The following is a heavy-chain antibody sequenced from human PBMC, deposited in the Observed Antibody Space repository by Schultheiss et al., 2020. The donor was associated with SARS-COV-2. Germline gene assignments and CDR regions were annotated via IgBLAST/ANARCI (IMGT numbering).Heavy chain of an antibody. J-gene: IGHJ4*02. CDR1: GFTFSSYA. V-gene: IGHV3-30-3*01. CDR3: ARAPFGGSGSYYKVHLDY. CDR2: ISYDGSNK. Sequence: GESLKISCAASGFTFSSYAMHWVRQAPGKGLEWVAVISYDGSNKYYADSVKGRFTISRDNSKNTLYLQMNSLRAEDTAVYYCARAPFGGSGSYYKVHLDYWGQGTLVTVSS. D-gene: IGHD3-10*01.